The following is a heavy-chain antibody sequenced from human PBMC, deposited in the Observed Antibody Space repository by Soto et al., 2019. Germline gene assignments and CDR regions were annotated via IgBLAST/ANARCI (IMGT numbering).Heavy chain of an antibody. J-gene: IGHJ4*02. D-gene: IGHD3-3*01. V-gene: IGHV1-8*01. CDR3: ARYYYDFWSGYIDY. CDR2: MNPNSGNT. Sequence: ASVKVSCKASGYTFTGYDINWVRQATGQGLEWMGWMNPNSGNTGYAQKFQGRVTMTRNTSISTAYMELSSLRSEDTAVYYCARYYYDFWSGYIDYWGQGTLVTVSS. CDR1: GYTFTGYD.